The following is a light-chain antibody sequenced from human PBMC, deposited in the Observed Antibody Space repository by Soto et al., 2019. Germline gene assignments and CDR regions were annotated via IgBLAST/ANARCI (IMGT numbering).Light chain of an antibody. CDR1: QNINNY. J-gene: IGKJ1*01. V-gene: IGKV1-33*01. CDR2: DAS. Sequence: DIQMTQSPSSLSASVGDRVTITCQASQNINNYLNWYQQKPGRAPKLLIYDASNLEAGVPSRFTGSGSGTEFTLTISSLQPDDFATYYCQQYNAYPWTFGLGTKVDIK. CDR3: QQYNAYPWT.